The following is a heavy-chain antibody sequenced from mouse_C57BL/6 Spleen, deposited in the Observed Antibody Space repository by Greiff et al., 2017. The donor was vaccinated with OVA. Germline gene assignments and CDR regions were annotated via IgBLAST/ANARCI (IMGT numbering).Heavy chain of an antibody. CDR2: INPNYGTT. D-gene: IGHD2-3*01. V-gene: IGHV1-39*01. J-gene: IGHJ1*03. Sequence: EVKLQESGPELVKPGASVKISCKASGYSFTDYNMNWVKQSNGKSLEWIGVINPNYGTTSYTQQFKGKATLTVDQSSSTAYMQLNSLTSEGSTVYYCERRAYDYWYYDVWGTGTTVTVSS. CDR3: ERRAYDYWYYDV. CDR1: GYSFTDYN.